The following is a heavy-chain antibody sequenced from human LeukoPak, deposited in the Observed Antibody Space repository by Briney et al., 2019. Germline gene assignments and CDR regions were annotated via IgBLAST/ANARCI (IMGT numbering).Heavy chain of an antibody. CDR2: MNPNSGNT. D-gene: IGHD6-6*01. Sequence: ASVKVSCKASGGTFSSYAINWVRQATGQGLEWMGWMNPNSGNTGYAQKFQGRVTMTRNTSISTAYMELSSLRSEDTAVYYCARFRSSSGDYWGQGTLVTVSS. V-gene: IGHV1-8*02. J-gene: IGHJ4*02. CDR1: GGTFSSYA. CDR3: ARFRSSSGDY.